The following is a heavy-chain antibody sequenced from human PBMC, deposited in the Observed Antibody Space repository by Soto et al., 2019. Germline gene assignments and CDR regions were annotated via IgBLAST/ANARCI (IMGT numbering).Heavy chain of an antibody. Sequence: SETLSLTCTVSGGSISSGDYYWSWIRQPPGKGLEWIGYIYYSGSTYYNPSLKSRVTISVDTSKNQFSLNLSSVTAADTAVYYCARVSGGSGIDYWGQGTLVTVSS. CDR2: IYYSGST. V-gene: IGHV4-30-4*01. CDR3: ARVSGGSGIDY. D-gene: IGHD2-15*01. J-gene: IGHJ4*02. CDR1: GGSISSGDYY.